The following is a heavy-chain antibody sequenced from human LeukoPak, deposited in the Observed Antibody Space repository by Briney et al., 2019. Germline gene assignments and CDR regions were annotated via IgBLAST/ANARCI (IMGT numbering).Heavy chain of an antibody. V-gene: IGHV3-23*01. J-gene: IGHJ4*02. CDR2: ISARGDST. D-gene: IGHD4-17*01. CDR1: ALTFISYA. CDR3: ARGAYGDYDY. Sequence: GGSLRLACAASALTFISYAVSWVRQAPGKGLEWVSAISARGDSTYYAGSVEGRFTISRDNSKNTLYLQMNSLRAEDTALYYCARGAYGDYDYWGQGTLVTVSS.